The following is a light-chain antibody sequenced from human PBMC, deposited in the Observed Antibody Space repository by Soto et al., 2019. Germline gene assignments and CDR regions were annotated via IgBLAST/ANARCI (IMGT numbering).Light chain of an antibody. Sequence: QSVLTQSPSASGTLGQRVTISCSGTSSNIGINYVYWYQQLPGTAPKVLIYSNDKRPSGVPDRFSGSKSGTSASLAISGLRSEDEADYYCAAWDDSLSGPLFGGGTKLTVL. V-gene: IGLV1-47*01. CDR2: SND. J-gene: IGLJ2*01. CDR3: AAWDDSLSGPL. CDR1: SSNIGINY.